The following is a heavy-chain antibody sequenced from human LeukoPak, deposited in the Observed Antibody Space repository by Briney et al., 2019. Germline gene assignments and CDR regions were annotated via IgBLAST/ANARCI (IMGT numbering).Heavy chain of an antibody. Sequence: SETLSLTCTVSGGSISSYYWSWIRQPPGKGLEWIGYIYTSGRTNYNPSLKSRVTISVDTSKNQFSLKLSSVTAADTAVYYCARGIAAAGPNWFDPWGQGTLVTVSS. CDR3: ARGIAAAGPNWFDP. CDR2: IYTSGRT. CDR1: GGSISSYY. J-gene: IGHJ5*02. D-gene: IGHD6-13*01. V-gene: IGHV4-4*09.